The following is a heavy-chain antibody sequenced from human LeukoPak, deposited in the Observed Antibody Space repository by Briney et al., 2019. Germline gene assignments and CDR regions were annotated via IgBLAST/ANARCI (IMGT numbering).Heavy chain of an antibody. Sequence: ASVKVSCKASGYTFTGYYMHWVRQAPGQGLEWMGWINPNSGGTNYAQRFQGRVTMTRDTSISTAYMELSRLRSDDTAVYYCARVFGIFGMGGYFDYWGQGTLVTVSS. D-gene: IGHD3-3*01. CDR3: ARVFGIFGMGGYFDY. J-gene: IGHJ4*02. V-gene: IGHV1-2*02. CDR2: INPNSGGT. CDR1: GYTFTGYY.